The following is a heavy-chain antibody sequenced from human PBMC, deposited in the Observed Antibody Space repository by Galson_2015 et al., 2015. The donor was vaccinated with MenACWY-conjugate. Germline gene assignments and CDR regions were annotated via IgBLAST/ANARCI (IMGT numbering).Heavy chain of an antibody. D-gene: IGHD3-22*01. Sequence: TLSLTCTVSGGSISSGGYYWSWIRQHPGKGLEWIGYIYYSGSTYYNPSLKSRVTISVDTSKNQFSLKLSSVTAADTAVYYCARSYDSSGYYLGWGQGTLVTVSS. J-gene: IGHJ4*02. CDR1: GGSISSGGYY. CDR3: ARSYDSSGYYLG. V-gene: IGHV4-31*03. CDR2: IYYSGST.